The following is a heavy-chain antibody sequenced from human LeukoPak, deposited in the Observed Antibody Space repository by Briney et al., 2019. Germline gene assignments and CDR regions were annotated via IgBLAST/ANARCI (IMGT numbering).Heavy chain of an antibody. D-gene: IGHD4-11*01. J-gene: IGHJ4*02. CDR3: AKDRATMTTRVLDF. V-gene: IGHV3-30*18. CDR2: VSYAGSNK. Sequence: PGRSLTLSCAVSGFTFSNYDMHWVRQAPGKGLEWVALVSYAGSNKYYVASVKGLFTISRDNPKNTLYLQIHSLTAEDTPFYYSAKDRATMTTRVLDFWGEGTLVTVSS. CDR1: GFTFSNYD.